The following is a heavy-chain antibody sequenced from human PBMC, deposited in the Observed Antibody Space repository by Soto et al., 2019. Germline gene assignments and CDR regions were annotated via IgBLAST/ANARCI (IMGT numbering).Heavy chain of an antibody. CDR3: ARGGSRTYDY. CDR2: ISYSGSP. J-gene: IGHJ4*02. CDR1: GGSISIYY. D-gene: IGHD6-13*01. Sequence: PSETLSLTCTVSGGSISIYYWSWIRQPPGKGLEWIGYISYSGSPNYNPSLKSRVTISLDTSKNHFSLKLTSVTAADTAVYYCARGGSRTYDYWGQGTLVTVSS. V-gene: IGHV4-59*01.